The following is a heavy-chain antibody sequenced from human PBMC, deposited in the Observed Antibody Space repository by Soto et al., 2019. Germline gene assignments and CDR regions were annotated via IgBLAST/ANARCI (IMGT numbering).Heavy chain of an antibody. V-gene: IGHV4-59*01. D-gene: IGHD3-16*01. CDR2: VSQGGTESYMTEGEAT. CDR3: ARERGGITVSAKPLGEWFDP. CDR1: GVSLDNFF. Sequence: QVQLQESGPGLLRPSETLSLTCTVSGVSLDNFFWSWIRQTPGKGLEWIGYVSQGGTESYMTEGEATCNIPAIDILPTLSMSLPQIQFSLWLNSVTATDTAVYYCARERGGITVSAKPLGEWFDPWGQGTLVTVSS. J-gene: IGHJ5*02.